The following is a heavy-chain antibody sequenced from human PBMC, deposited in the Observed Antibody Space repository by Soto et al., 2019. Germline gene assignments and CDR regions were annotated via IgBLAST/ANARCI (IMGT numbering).Heavy chain of an antibody. D-gene: IGHD3-16*01. CDR3: AKGARGWGTMDV. CDR2: ISYDGSNK. CDR1: GFTFSSYG. J-gene: IGHJ6*02. V-gene: IGHV3-30*18. Sequence: QVQLVESGGGVVQPGRSPRLSCAASGFTFSSYGMHWVRQAPGKGLEWVAVISYDGSNKYYADSVKGRFTISRDNSKNTLYLQMNSLRAEDTAVYYCAKGARGWGTMDVWGQGTTVTVSS.